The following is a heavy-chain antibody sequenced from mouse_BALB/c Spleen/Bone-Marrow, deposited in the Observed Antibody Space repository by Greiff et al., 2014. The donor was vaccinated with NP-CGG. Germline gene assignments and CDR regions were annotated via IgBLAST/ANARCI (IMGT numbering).Heavy chain of an antibody. J-gene: IGHJ3*01. D-gene: IGHD3-3*01. V-gene: IGHV1-67*01. Sequence: QVQLQQPGPELARPGESVKISCKGSGCTFTDYAMHWVKQSHAKSLEWIGVITTYSANAKYNQKFKGKATMTVDKSSSTAYLELARLTSEDSDIYYCARGGTGPFPYWGQGTLVTVSA. CDR1: GCTFTDYA. CDR2: ITTYSANA. CDR3: ARGGTGPFPY.